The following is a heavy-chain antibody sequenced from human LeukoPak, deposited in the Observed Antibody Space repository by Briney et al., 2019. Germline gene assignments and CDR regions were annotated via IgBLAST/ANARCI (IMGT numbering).Heavy chain of an antibody. CDR2: ITVSGGGT. Sequence: PGGSLRLSCATSQFKFNNYGMTWVRQAPGEGLEWVSSITVSGGGTQYADSVQGQFTISRDNSKNTLYLQMNSLRAEDTAVYYCAKDPNGDYIGTFDIWGQGTMDTVSS. CDR3: AKDPNGDYIGTFDI. V-gene: IGHV3-23*01. D-gene: IGHD4-17*01. J-gene: IGHJ3*02. CDR1: QFKFNNYG.